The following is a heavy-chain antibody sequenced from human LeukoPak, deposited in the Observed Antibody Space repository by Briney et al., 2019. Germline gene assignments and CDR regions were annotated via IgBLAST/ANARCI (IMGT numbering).Heavy chain of an antibody. D-gene: IGHD3-22*01. J-gene: IGHJ4*02. V-gene: IGHV4-61*02. CDR3: AKDGGYYYDSSGYYPYFDY. Sequence: SETLSLTCTVSGGSISSGSYYWSWIRQPAGKGLEWIGRIYTSGSTNYNPSLKSRVTISVDTSKNQFSLKLSSVTAADTAVYYCAKDGGYYYDSSGYYPYFDYWGQGTLVTVSS. CDR1: GGSISSGSYY. CDR2: IYTSGST.